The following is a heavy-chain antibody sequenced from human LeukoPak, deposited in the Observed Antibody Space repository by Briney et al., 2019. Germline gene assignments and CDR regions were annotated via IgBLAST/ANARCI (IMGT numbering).Heavy chain of an antibody. Sequence: GGSLRLSCTVSGFTVSNNGMNWVRQAPGKGLEWVSSISGDSTYYADSRKGRFIISRDNSKDTLYLQMNSLRAEDTAVYYCARDDKDSSSWLHYYYYGMDVWGQGTTVTVSS. CDR1: GFTVSNNG. V-gene: IGHV3-38-3*01. J-gene: IGHJ6*02. D-gene: IGHD6-13*01. CDR2: ISGDST. CDR3: ARDDKDSSSWLHYYYYGMDV.